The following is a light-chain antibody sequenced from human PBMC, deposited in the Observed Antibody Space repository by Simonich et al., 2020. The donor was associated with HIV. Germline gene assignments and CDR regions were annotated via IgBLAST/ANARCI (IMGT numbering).Light chain of an antibody. CDR3: QQTYSTLPIT. CDR1: QDINNY. CDR2: DAS. V-gene: IGKV1-33*01. Sequence: DIQMTKSPSSLSASVGDRVTLTCQASQDINNYLNWYQQKPGKAPKLLIYDASNLETGVPSRFSGSGSGTDFTFTISSLQPEDIATYYCQQTYSTLPITSGQGTRLEIK. J-gene: IGKJ5*01.